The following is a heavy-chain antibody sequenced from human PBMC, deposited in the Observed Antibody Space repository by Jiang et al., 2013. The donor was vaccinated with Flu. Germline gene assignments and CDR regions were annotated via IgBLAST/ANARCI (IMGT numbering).Heavy chain of an antibody. V-gene: IGHV4-38-2*01. D-gene: IGHD3-22*01. CDR1: LLHQQWLL. J-gene: IGHJ3*02. CDR3: ARPKSYDYDSSGPWAFDI. Sequence: KPSETLSLNVRCLXLLHQQWLLLGLDSGSPQEGLEWTWEYLSKVKSSGSTYYNPSLESRVTISVDTSKNHFSLRLSSVTAADTAIYYCARPKSYDYDSSGPWAFDIWGQGTMVTVSS. CDR2: LSKVKSSGST.